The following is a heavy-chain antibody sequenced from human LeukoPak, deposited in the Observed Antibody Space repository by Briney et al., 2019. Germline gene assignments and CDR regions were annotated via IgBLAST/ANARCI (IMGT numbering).Heavy chain of an antibody. J-gene: IGHJ4*02. CDR1: GGSFSGYY. V-gene: IGHV4-34*01. CDR2: INHSGST. D-gene: IGHD6-25*01. CDR3: ARIQGNGYYGWDYFDF. Sequence: PSETLSLTCAVYGGSFSGYYWSWIRQPPGKGLEWIGEINHSGSTNYNPSLKSRVTISVDTSKNQFSLTLSSVTAADTAVYYCARIQGNGYYGWDYFDFWGQGTLVTVSS.